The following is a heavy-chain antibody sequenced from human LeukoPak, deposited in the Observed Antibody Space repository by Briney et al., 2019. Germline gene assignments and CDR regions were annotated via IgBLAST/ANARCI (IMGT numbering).Heavy chain of an antibody. CDR3: ARSPSGYGCDY. V-gene: IGHV2-70*04. Sequence: SGPALVKPTQTLTLTCTFSGFSLSTSGMRVRWIRQPPGKALEWLARIDWDDDKFYSTSLKTRLTISKDISKNQVVLTMTNMDPVDTATYYCARSPSGYGCDYWGQGTLVTVSS. CDR2: IDWDDDK. J-gene: IGHJ4*02. CDR1: GFSLSTSGMR. D-gene: IGHD3-10*01.